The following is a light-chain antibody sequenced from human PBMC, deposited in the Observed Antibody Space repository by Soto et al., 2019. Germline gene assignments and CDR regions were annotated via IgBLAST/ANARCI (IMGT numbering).Light chain of an antibody. CDR3: AAWDDRLSGRVV. CDR1: SSNIGSNY. J-gene: IGLJ2*01. CDR2: RNN. V-gene: IGLV1-47*01. Sequence: QSVLTQPPSASGTPGQRVTLSCSGSSSNIGSNYVYWYQQLPGTAPKLLIYRNNQRPSGVPDRFSGSKSGTSASLAISGLRSEDEADYYCAAWDDRLSGRVVFGGGTKLTVL.